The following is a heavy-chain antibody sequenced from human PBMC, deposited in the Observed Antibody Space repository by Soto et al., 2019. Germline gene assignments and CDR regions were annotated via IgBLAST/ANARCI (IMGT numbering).Heavy chain of an antibody. CDR1: GFTFSNYG. V-gene: IGHV3-23*01. J-gene: IGHJ4*02. CDR3: AKYARVRLTTGFDS. Sequence: GGSLRLSCAASGFTFSNYGMSWVRQAPGKGLEWVSSLSGSGGSTYYADSVKGRFTISRDNSKDTLYLQMNNLRAEDTAIFYCAKYARVRLTTGFDSWGQGTLVTVSS. CDR2: LSGSGGST. D-gene: IGHD4-17*01.